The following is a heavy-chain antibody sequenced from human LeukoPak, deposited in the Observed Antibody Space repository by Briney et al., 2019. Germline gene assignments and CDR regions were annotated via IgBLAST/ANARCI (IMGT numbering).Heavy chain of an antibody. V-gene: IGHV4-61*02. J-gene: IGHJ3*02. CDR3: ARHPFGYYDILTGYPHDAFDI. D-gene: IGHD3-9*01. Sequence: PSQTLSLTCTVSGGSISSGSYYWSWIRQPAGKGLEWIGRIYTSGSTNYNPSLKSRVTISVDTSKNQFSLKLSSVTAADTAVYYCARHPFGYYDILTGYPHDAFDIWGQGTMVTVSS. CDR2: IYTSGST. CDR1: GGSISSGSYY.